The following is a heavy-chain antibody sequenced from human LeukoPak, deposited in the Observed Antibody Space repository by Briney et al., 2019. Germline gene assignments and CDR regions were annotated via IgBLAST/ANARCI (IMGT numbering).Heavy chain of an antibody. J-gene: IGHJ3*02. D-gene: IGHD4/OR15-4a*01. CDR3: ARKRAMVRNDAFDI. CDR2: IIPIFGTA. Sequence: SVKVSCKASGGTFSSYAISWVRQAPGQGLEWMGGIIPIFGTANYAQKFQGRVTITADKSTSTAYMELSSLRSEDTAVYYCARKRAMVRNDAFDIWGQGTMVTVSS. V-gene: IGHV1-69*06. CDR1: GGTFSSYA.